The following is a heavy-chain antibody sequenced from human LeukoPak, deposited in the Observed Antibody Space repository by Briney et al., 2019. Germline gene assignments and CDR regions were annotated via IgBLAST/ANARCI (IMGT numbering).Heavy chain of an antibody. J-gene: IGHJ4*02. V-gene: IGHV3-23*01. CDR3: ARESRGTPRTTAFDY. CDR1: TFAFANHE. Sequence: PPGGSLRLSCTVSTFAFANHEMTWVRQAPGKGLDWVSNIGADGHYTFYADSVKGRFTISRDNSKNTVYLQMNSLRVEDTAIYYCARESRGTPRTTAFDYWGQGILVTVSS. CDR2: IGADGHYT. D-gene: IGHD1-1*01.